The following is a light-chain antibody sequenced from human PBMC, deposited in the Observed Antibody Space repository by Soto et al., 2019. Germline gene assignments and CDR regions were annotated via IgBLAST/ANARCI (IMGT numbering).Light chain of an antibody. CDR1: QSISDF. J-gene: IGKJ5*01. CDR2: GAS. CDR3: QQYNNWPST. V-gene: IGKV3-15*01. Sequence: EVVMRQSPATLSVSPGEGATLSCRASQSISDFLAWYQQKPGQAPRLLIYGASTRATGIPARFSGSGSGTEFTLTISSLQSEDFAVYYCQQYNNWPSTFGQGTRLEIK.